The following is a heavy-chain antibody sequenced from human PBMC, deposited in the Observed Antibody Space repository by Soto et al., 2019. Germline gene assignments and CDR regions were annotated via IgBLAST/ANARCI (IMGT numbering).Heavy chain of an antibody. Sequence: GESLKISCRGSGYSFTNYWITWVRQMPGKGLEWMGRIDPSDSFATYSPSFQGHVAISADTSTTTAYLQWSSLKASDTAMYFCARHDGGGTTSSYYGMDVWGQGTSVTVSS. D-gene: IGHD1-1*01. CDR3: ARHDGGGTTSSYYGMDV. J-gene: IGHJ6*02. CDR1: GYSFTNYW. V-gene: IGHV5-10-1*01. CDR2: IDPSDSFA.